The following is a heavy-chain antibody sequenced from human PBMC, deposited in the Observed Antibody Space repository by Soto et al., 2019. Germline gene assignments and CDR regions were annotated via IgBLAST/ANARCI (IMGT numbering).Heavy chain of an antibody. Sequence: SVKVSCKASGYTFTRDQIHWVRQAPGQGLEWMGMIEPSGGKTNYAQKFQGRVTMTRDTSTSTAYMALSSLRSEDTAIYFCGRVMRSLLSITALDTWGQGTLVTVSS. J-gene: IGHJ5*02. D-gene: IGHD3-10*01. V-gene: IGHV1-46*01. CDR2: IEPSGGKT. CDR1: GYTFTRDQ. CDR3: GRVMRSLLSITALDT.